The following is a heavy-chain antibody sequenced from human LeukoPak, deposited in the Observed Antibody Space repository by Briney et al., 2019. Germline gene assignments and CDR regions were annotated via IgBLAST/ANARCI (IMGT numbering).Heavy chain of an antibody. Sequence: ASVKVSCKASGYTFIAYYIHWVRQAPGQGLEWMGIINPSGGSITYAQNFQGRVTMTRDTSTSAVYMELSSLGSEDTAVYYCARGGSLAVAPHLYYFDYWGQGTLVTVSS. J-gene: IGHJ4*02. V-gene: IGHV1-46*01. CDR3: ARGGSLAVAPHLYYFDY. CDR1: GYTFIAYY. D-gene: IGHD6-19*01. CDR2: INPSGGSI.